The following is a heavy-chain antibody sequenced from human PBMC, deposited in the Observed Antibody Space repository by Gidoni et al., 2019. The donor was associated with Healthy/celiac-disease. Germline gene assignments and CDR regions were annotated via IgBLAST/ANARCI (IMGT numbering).Heavy chain of an antibody. Sequence: QVQLVQSGSELKKPGASVQVSCKASGYTFPSYAMNWVRQAPGQGLEWMGWTNTNTVKPTYAQGFTGRFVFSLDTSVSTAYLQISSLKAEDTAVYYCARVSEEQHPYYDYMDVWGKGTTVTVSS. CDR1: GYTFPSYA. V-gene: IGHV7-4-1*02. J-gene: IGHJ6*03. CDR2: TNTNTVKP. CDR3: ARVSEEQHPYYDYMDV. D-gene: IGHD6-13*01.